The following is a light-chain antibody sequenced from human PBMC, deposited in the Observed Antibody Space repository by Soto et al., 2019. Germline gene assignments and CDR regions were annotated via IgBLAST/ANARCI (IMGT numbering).Light chain of an antibody. CDR1: SSDVGGYNY. Sequence: QSVLTQPPSASGSPGQSVTIPCTGTSSDVGGYNYVSWYQQHPGKAPKLMIYEVSKRPSGVPDRFSGSKSGNTASLTLSGLQAEDESDYYCSSYAGSNIYVFGTGTQLTVL. CDR2: EVS. V-gene: IGLV2-8*01. CDR3: SSYAGSNIYV. J-gene: IGLJ1*01.